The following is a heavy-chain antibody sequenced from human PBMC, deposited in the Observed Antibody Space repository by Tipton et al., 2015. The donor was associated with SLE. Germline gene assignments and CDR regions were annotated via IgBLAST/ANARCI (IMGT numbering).Heavy chain of an antibody. D-gene: IGHD3-22*01. Sequence: SLRLSCAASGFTFRSYAMHWVRQAPGKGLEWVAVISYDGSNKYYADSVKGRFTISRDNSKNTLYLQMNSLRAEDTAVYYCARSLYYDSSGYPYDWGQGTLVTVSS. J-gene: IGHJ4*02. CDR1: GFTFRSYA. CDR2: ISYDGSNK. CDR3: ARSLYYDSSGYPYD. V-gene: IGHV3-30*04.